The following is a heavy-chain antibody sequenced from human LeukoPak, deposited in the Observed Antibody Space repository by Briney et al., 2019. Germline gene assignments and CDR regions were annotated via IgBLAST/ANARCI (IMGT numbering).Heavy chain of an antibody. CDR3: ARQIYSYGPNSDY. CDR1: GGSISSSSYY. Sequence: PSETLSLTCTVSGGSISSSSYYWGWIRQPPGKGLEWIGSIYYSGSTYYNPSLKSRVTISVDTSKNQFSLKLSSVTAADTAVYYCARQIYSYGPNSDYWGQGTLVTVSS. J-gene: IGHJ4*02. V-gene: IGHV4-39*01. D-gene: IGHD5-18*01. CDR2: IYYSGST.